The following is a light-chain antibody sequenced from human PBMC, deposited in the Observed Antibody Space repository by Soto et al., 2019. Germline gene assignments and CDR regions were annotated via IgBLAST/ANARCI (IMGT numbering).Light chain of an antibody. CDR1: QRVSSSS. V-gene: IGKV3-20*01. CDR2: GVS. J-gene: IGKJ1*01. CDR3: QQYSISST. Sequence: EIVLTQSPATLSLSPGGRATRSCRASQRVSSSSLAWYQHKPGQSPRLLIFGVSSRATDIPDRFSGSGSGTDFTLTINRLEPEDFAVYCCQQYSISSTFGQGTKVDIK.